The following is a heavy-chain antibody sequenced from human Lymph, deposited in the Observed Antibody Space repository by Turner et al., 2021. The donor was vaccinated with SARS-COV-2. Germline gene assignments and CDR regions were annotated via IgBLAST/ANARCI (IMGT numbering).Heavy chain of an antibody. Sequence: QVSLVPPGAEVTKPGAPVKYSYKVSGYTTNEVTINWVRQAHGIGLEWMGGFNPDDNEIVYAQKFQGRVTMTEDTSSDTAYMELSSLRSDDAAVYYCATSFPDVPFFFKAEDGIRVDL. CDR1: GYTTNEVT. D-gene: IGHD2-21*01. V-gene: IGHV1-24*01. J-gene: IGHJ2*01. CDR2: FNPDDNEI. CDR3: ATSFPDVPFFFKAEDGIRVDL.